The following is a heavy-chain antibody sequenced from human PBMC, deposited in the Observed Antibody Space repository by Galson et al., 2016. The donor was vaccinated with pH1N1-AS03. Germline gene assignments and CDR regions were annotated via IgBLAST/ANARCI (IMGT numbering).Heavy chain of an antibody. V-gene: IGHV1-69*13. CDR3: ATLYTDDLDY. CDR1: GGTFSINA. CDR2: ISPLLRTA. D-gene: IGHD3-16*01. Sequence: SVKVSCKASGGTFSINAISWVRLAPGQGPEWMGGISPLLRTALYAQKWQGRVTITADESTNTAYMELSSLRSEETAVYYCATLYTDDLDYWGQGTMVIVSS. J-gene: IGHJ3*01.